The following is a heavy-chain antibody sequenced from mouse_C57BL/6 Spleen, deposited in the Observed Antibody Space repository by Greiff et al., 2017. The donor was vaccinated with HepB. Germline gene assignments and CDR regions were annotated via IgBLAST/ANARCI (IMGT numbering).Heavy chain of an antibody. J-gene: IGHJ4*01. CDR2: IDPENGDT. CDR1: GFNIKDDY. V-gene: IGHV14-4*01. Sequence: EVQLQQSGAELVRPGASVKLSCTASGFNIKDDYMHWVSQRPEQGLEWIGWIDPENGDTEYASKFQGKATITADTSSNTAYLQLSSLTSEDPAVYYCTTKGFLYAMDYWGQGTSVTVSS. CDR3: TTKGFLYAMDY.